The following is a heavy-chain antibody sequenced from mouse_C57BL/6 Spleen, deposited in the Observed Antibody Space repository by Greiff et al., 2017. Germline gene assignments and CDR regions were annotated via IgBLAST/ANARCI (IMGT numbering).Heavy chain of an antibody. V-gene: IGHV1-76*01. J-gene: IGHJ2*01. CDR2: IYPGSVNT. CDR3: ARSRDGYSYFDY. Sequence: VQLQQSGAELVRPGASVKLSCKASGYTFTDYYINWVKQRPGQGLEWIARIYPGSVNTYYTEKFKGKATLTAEKSSSTAYMQLSSLTSEDSAVYFCARSRDGYSYFDYWGQGTTLTVSS. CDR1: GYTFTDYY. D-gene: IGHD2-3*01.